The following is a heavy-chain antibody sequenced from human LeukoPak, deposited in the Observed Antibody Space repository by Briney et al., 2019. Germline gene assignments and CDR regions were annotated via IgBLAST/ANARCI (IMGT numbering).Heavy chain of an antibody. CDR2: IIHSGGT. CDR3: ARRGYDVLTGYRDY. V-gene: IGHV4-34*12. CDR1: GGSISRYY. J-gene: IGHJ4*02. D-gene: IGHD3-9*01. Sequence: PSETLSLTCAVYGGSISRYYWSWIRQPPGKGLEWIGEIIHSGGTNYNPSLKSRVTISLDTSNNQFSLKMCSVTAADTAVYYCARRGYDVLTGYRDYWGQGTLVTVSS.